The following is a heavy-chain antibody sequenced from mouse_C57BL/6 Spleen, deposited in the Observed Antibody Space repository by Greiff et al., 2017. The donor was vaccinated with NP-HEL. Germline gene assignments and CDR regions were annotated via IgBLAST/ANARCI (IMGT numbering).Heavy chain of an antibody. V-gene: IGHV1-15*01. D-gene: IGHD1-1*01. CDR1: GYTFTDYE. Sequence: QVQLQQSGAELVRPGASVTLSCKASGYTFTDYEMHWVKQTPVHGLEWIGAIDPETGGTAYNQKFKGKAILTADKSSSTAYMELRSLTSEDSAVYYCTRGLLLLRDAMDYWGQGTSVTVSS. CDR2: IDPETGGT. CDR3: TRGLLLLRDAMDY. J-gene: IGHJ4*01.